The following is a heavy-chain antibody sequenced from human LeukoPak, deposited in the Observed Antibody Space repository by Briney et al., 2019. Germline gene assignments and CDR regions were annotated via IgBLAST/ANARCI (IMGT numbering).Heavy chain of an antibody. Sequence: GSSVKVSCKASGGTFSSYAISWVRQAPGQGLEWMGGIIPIFGTANYAQKFQGRVTITADKSTSTAYMELSSLRSEDTAVYYCARDAKVERAGWFDPWGQGTLVTVSS. CDR3: ARDAKVERAGWFDP. CDR1: GGTFSSYA. CDR2: IIPIFGTA. V-gene: IGHV1-69*06. J-gene: IGHJ5*02. D-gene: IGHD1-1*01.